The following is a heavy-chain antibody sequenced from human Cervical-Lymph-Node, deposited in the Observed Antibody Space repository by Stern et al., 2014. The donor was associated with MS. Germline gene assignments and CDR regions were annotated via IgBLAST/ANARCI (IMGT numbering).Heavy chain of an antibody. D-gene: IGHD3-10*01. CDR2: IIPIFDMP. Sequence: QVQLGQSGAEVKRPGSSGKVSCKNSGGTFSSDRINWVRQPPGQGLEWMGRIIPIFDMPNYAQKFQGRVTISADKSTSTAYMELSSLRSEDTAVYYCATGDAAMVRGRFDPWGQGSLVTVSS. CDR3: ATGDAAMVRGRFDP. CDR1: GGTFSSDR. J-gene: IGHJ5*02. V-gene: IGHV1-69*09.